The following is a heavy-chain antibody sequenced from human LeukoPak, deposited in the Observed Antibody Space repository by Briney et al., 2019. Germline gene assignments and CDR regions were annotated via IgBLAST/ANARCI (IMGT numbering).Heavy chain of an antibody. J-gene: IGHJ4*02. D-gene: IGHD6-6*01. CDR2: INHSGST. CDR3: ARGWQLVYYY. Sequence: PSETLSLTCAVYGGSFSGYYWSWIRQPPGKGLEWIGEINHSGSTNYNPSLKSRVTISVDTSKNQFSLKLSSVTAADTAVYYRARGWQLVYYYWGQGTLVTVSS. V-gene: IGHV4-34*01. CDR1: GGSFSGYY.